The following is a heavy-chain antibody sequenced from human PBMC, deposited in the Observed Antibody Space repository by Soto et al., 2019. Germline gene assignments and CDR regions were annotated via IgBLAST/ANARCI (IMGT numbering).Heavy chain of an antibody. Sequence: EVQLVESGGDLVQPGRSLRLSCAASGFTFDDYAMHWVRQAPGKGLEWVSSISWNSDSIGYADSVRGRFTISRDNAKISLYLQMSSLRGEDTALYYCTKDMADTRGWYGMDSGGQGTLVTVPS. CDR1: GFTFDDYA. V-gene: IGHV3-9*01. CDR3: TKDMADTRGWYGMDS. J-gene: IGHJ4*02. D-gene: IGHD6-19*01. CDR2: ISWNSDSI.